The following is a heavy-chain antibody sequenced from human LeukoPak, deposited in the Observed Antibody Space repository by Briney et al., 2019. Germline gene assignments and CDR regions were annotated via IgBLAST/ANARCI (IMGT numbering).Heavy chain of an antibody. D-gene: IGHD6-13*01. CDR2: ISTRSSYI. Sequence: GGSLRLSCAASGFAFSNYGMNWVRQAPGKGLEWVSSISTRSSYIYYADSVKGRFTISRDNAKNSLYLQMNSLRAEDTAVYYCARARPAAGIGRNFDYWGQGTLVTVSS. V-gene: IGHV3-21*01. CDR1: GFAFSNYG. CDR3: ARARPAAGIGRNFDY. J-gene: IGHJ4*02.